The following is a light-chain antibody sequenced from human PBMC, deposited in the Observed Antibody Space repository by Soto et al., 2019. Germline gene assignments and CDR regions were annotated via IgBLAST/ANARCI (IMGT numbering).Light chain of an antibody. CDR2: DVS. V-gene: IGLV2-11*01. Sequence: QSVLTQPRSVSGSPGQSVAISCTGTSSDVGGYNYVSWYQQHPGKAPKLMIYDVSKRPSGVPDRFSGSKSGNTASLTISGLQAEDYADYYCCSYAGSYNWVFGGGTKLTVL. CDR3: CSYAGSYNWV. CDR1: SSDVGGYNY. J-gene: IGLJ3*02.